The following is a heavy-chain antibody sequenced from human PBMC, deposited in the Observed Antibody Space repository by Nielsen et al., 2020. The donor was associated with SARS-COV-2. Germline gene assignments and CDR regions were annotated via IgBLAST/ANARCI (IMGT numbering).Heavy chain of an antibody. CDR1: GYTFTDYD. CDR2: INANNGDT. Sequence: ASVKVSCKASGYTFTDYDMHWVRQAPGQGLEWTGRINANNGDTNYGQKFQGRVTMTRDTSISTAYMQLSSLRSDDTAVYYCARGVGYYAFRGGYYYGSGPGVGMDVWGQGTMVTVSS. D-gene: IGHD3-10*01. V-gene: IGHV1-2*06. CDR3: ARGVGYYAFRGGYYYGSGPGVGMDV. J-gene: IGHJ6*02.